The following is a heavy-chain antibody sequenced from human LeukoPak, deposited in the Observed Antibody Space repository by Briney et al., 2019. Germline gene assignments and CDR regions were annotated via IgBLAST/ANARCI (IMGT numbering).Heavy chain of an antibody. CDR2: ISGRVSTA. CDR3: ARGGSYLSAFDI. V-gene: IGHV3-23*01. CDR1: GFTFGSHA. J-gene: IGHJ3*02. D-gene: IGHD1-26*01. Sequence: GGTLRLSCEASGFTFGSHAMSWVRQAPGKGLEWVSTISGRVSTAYYADSVRGRFTVSRDNSKNTLYLQMNSLRAEDTAVYYCARGGSYLSAFDIWGQGTMVTVSS.